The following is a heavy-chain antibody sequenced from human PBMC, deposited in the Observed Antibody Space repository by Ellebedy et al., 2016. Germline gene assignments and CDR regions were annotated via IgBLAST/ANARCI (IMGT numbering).Heavy chain of an antibody. CDR1: GFTFSAYW. V-gene: IGHV3-7*03. D-gene: IGHD1-1*01. J-gene: IGHJ4*02. CDR2: IKKDGSEI. CDR3: ARGPGFLTDY. Sequence: GGSLRLSCAASGFTFSAYWMAWFRQAPGKGLEWVANIKKDGSEIFYVESVKGRFTISRDYAKNSLYLQMNSLRVDDTAVYYCARGPGFLTDYWGQGILVTVSS.